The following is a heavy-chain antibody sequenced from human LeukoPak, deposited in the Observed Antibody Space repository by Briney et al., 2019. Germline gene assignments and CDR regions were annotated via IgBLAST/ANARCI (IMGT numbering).Heavy chain of an antibody. V-gene: IGHV3-30*03. Sequence: PGRSLRLSCAASGFTFSNHDIHWVRQAPGKGLEWVAVISYDGSNKYYADSVKGRFTISRDNAKNSLYLQMNSLRAEDTAVYYCARDYSTSANPWGQGTLVTVSS. CDR3: ARDYSTSANP. J-gene: IGHJ4*02. CDR2: ISYDGSNK. CDR1: GFTFSNHD. D-gene: IGHD5/OR15-5a*01.